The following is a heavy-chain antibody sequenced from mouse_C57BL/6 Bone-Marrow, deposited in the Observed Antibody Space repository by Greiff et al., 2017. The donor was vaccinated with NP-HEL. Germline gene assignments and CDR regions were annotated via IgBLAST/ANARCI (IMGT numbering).Heavy chain of an antibody. CDR2: IRSKSNNYAT. CDR1: GFSFNTYA. V-gene: IGHV10-1*01. D-gene: IGHD4-1*01. Sequence: DVKLQESGGGLVQPKGSLKLSCAASGFSFNTYAMNWVRQAPGKGLEWVARIRSKSNNYATYYADSVKDRFTISRDDSESMLYLQMNNLKTEDTAMYYCVRELGRRGYYFDYWGQGTTLTVSS. J-gene: IGHJ2*01. CDR3: VRELGRRGYYFDY.